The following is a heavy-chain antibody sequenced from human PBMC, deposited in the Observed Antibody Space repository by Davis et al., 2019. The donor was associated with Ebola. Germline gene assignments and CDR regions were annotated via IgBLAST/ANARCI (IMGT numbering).Heavy chain of an antibody. V-gene: IGHV4-59*01. CDR2: IYYSGST. D-gene: IGHD3-3*01. Sequence: MPSETLSLTCTVSGGSISSYYWSWIRQPPGKGLEWIGYIYYSGSTNYNPSLKSRVTISVDTSKNQFSLKLSSVTAADTAVYYCARLYYDFWFDPWGQGTLVTVSS. CDR1: GGSISSYY. J-gene: IGHJ5*02. CDR3: ARLYYDFWFDP.